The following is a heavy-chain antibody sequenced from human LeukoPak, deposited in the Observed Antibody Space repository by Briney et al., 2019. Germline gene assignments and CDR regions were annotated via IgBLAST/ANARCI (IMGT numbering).Heavy chain of an antibody. D-gene: IGHD1-14*01. CDR1: GYTFSGYY. Sequence: ASVKVSCKASGYTFSGYYMHWVRQAPGQGLEWMGWINPKSGGTNYAQKFQGRVTMTRDTSISTVCMELSRLRSDDTAVYNCARGPGLTAILNWFDPWGQGTLVTVSS. V-gene: IGHV1-2*02. CDR2: INPKSGGT. J-gene: IGHJ5*02. CDR3: ARGPGLTAILNWFDP.